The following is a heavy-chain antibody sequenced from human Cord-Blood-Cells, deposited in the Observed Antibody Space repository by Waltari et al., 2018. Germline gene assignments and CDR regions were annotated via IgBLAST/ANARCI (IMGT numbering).Heavy chain of an antibody. CDR2: FDPEDGET. CDR3: ATVGYCTNGVCYIDDAFDI. Sequence: QVQLVQSGAEVKKPGASVKVSCKVSGYTLTELSMHWVRQAPGKGLEWMGGFDPEDGETIYAPKFQGRVTMTEDTSTDTAYMELSSLRSEDTAVYYCATVGYCTNGVCYIDDAFDIWGQGTMVTVSS. J-gene: IGHJ3*02. CDR1: GYTLTELS. V-gene: IGHV1-24*01. D-gene: IGHD2-8*01.